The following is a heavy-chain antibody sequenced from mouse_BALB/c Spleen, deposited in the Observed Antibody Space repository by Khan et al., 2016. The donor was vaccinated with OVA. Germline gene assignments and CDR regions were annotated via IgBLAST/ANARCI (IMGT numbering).Heavy chain of an antibody. V-gene: IGHV3-2*02. CDR2: ISYSGVT. J-gene: IGHJ2*01. CDR3: ARGNYYGYYFDY. CDR1: GYSITSGYA. D-gene: IGHD1-1*01. Sequence: EVKLQESGPGLVKPSRSLSLTCTVTGYSITSGYAWNWIRQFPGNKLEWMGYISYSGVTSYTPSLKSRISITRDTSKNQFFLQLNSVTTEDTATYYCARGNYYGYYFDYWGQGTTLTVSS.